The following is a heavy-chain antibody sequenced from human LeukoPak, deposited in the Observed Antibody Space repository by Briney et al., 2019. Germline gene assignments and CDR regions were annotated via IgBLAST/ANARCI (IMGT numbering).Heavy chain of an antibody. J-gene: IGHJ3*02. CDR3: AIPYGDYVGAFDI. CDR2: IYYSGST. D-gene: IGHD4-17*01. V-gene: IGHV4-59*08. CDR1: GGSISSHY. Sequence: SETLSLTCTVSGGSISSHYWSWIRQPPGKGLEWIGYIYYSGSTNYNPSLKSRVTISVDTSKNQFSLKLSSVTAADTAVYYCAIPYGDYVGAFDIWGQGTMVTVSS.